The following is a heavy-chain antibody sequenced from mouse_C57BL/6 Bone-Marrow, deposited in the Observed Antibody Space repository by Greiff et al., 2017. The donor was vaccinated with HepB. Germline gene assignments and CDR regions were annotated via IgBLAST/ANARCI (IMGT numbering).Heavy chain of an antibody. Sequence: VQLQESGAELVRPGTSVKVSCKASGYAFTNYLIEWVKQRPGQGLEWIGVINPGSGGTNYNEKFKGKATLTADKSSSTAYMQLSSLTSEDSAVYFCARGGGLRRDFDYWGQGTTLTVSS. CDR3: ARGGGLRRDFDY. V-gene: IGHV1-54*01. D-gene: IGHD2-4*01. CDR2: INPGSGGT. CDR1: GYAFTNYL. J-gene: IGHJ2*01.